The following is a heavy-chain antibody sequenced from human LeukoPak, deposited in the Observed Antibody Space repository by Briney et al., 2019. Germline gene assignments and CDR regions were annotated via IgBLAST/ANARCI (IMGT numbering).Heavy chain of an antibody. V-gene: IGHV4-39*01. CDR2: IYYSGST. J-gene: IGHJ4*02. D-gene: IGHD2-15*01. CDR1: GGSISSSSYY. Sequence: SETLSLTCTVSGGSISSSSYYWGWIRQPPGKGLEWIGSIYYSGSTYYNPSLKSRVTISVDTSKSQFSLKLSSVTAADTAVYYCARQVVVAATLGYFDYWGQGTLVTVSS. CDR3: ARQVVVAATLGYFDY.